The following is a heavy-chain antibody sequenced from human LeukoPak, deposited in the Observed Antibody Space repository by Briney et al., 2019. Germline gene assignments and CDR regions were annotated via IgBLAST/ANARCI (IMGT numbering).Heavy chain of an antibody. J-gene: IGHJ4*02. CDR1: GGSFSGYY. CDR3: ASSIAARAGLGN. Sequence: SEALSLTCAVYGGSFSGYYWSWIRQPPGKGLEWIGEINHSGSTNYNPSLKSRVTISVDTSKNQFSLKLSSVTAADTAVYYCASSIAARAGLGNWGQGTLVTVSS. V-gene: IGHV4-34*01. CDR2: INHSGST. D-gene: IGHD6-6*01.